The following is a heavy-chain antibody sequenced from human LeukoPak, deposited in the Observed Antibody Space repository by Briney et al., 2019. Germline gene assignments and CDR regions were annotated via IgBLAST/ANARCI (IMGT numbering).Heavy chain of an antibody. CDR3: ARARSVTATRGIDY. D-gene: IGHD3-16*01. V-gene: IGHV1-2*02. Sequence: ASVKVSCKASGYTFTGYYMHWVRQAPGQGLEWMGWINPNSGGTNYAQKFQGRVTMTRDTSTSTAYMELSRLRSDDTAVYYCARARSVTATRGIDYWGQGTLVTVSS. J-gene: IGHJ4*02. CDR1: GYTFTGYY. CDR2: INPNSGGT.